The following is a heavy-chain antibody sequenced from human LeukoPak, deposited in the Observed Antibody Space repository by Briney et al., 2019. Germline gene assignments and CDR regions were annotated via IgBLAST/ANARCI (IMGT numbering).Heavy chain of an antibody. CDR1: GFTFSSYA. Sequence: GGSLRLSCAASGFTFSSYAMSWVRQAPGKGLEWVSAISGSGGSTYYADSVKGRFTIPRDNSKNTLYLQMNSLRAEDTAVYYCARGIAVAVGENWFDPWGQGTLVTVSS. CDR2: ISGSGGST. D-gene: IGHD6-19*01. V-gene: IGHV3-23*01. CDR3: ARGIAVAVGENWFDP. J-gene: IGHJ5*02.